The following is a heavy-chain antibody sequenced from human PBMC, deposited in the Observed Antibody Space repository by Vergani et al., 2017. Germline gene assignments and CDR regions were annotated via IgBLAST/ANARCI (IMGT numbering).Heavy chain of an antibody. CDR3: ARGKTGYSSGWEDFDY. V-gene: IGHV4-34*01. CDR2: INHSGST. CDR1: GGSFSGYY. D-gene: IGHD6-19*01. Sequence: QVQLQQWGAGLLTPSETLSLTCAVYGGSFSGYYWSWIRQPPGKGLEWIGEINHSGSTNYNTSLKSRVTIAVDTSKNQFSLKLSSVTAADTAVYYCARGKTGYSSGWEDFDYWGQGTLVTVSS. J-gene: IGHJ4*02.